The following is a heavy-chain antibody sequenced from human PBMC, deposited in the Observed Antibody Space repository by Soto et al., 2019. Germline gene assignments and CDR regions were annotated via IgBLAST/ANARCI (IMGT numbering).Heavy chain of an antibody. V-gene: IGHV3-21*01. Sequence: GGSLRLSCAASGFTFSSYSMNWVRQAPGKGLEWVSSISSSSSYIYYADSVKGRFTISRDNAKNSLYLQMNSLRAEDTAVYYCARACSSSWYLNWFDPWGQGTLVTVSS. CDR1: GFTFSSYS. CDR3: ARACSSSWYLNWFDP. CDR2: ISSSSSYI. D-gene: IGHD6-13*01. J-gene: IGHJ5*02.